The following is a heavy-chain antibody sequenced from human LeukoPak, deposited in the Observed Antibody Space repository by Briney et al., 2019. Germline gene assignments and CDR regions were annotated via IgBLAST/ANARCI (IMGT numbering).Heavy chain of an antibody. CDR2: IYTSGST. V-gene: IGHV4-4*07. CDR1: GGSISSYY. CDR3: AREESYDFWSGFQNMDV. Sequence: SSETLSLTCTVSGGSISSYYWSWIRQPAGKGLEWIGRIYTSGSTNYNPSLKSRVTMSVDTSKNQFSPKLSSVTAADTAVYYCAREESYDFWSGFQNMDVWGKGTTVTVSS. D-gene: IGHD3-3*01. J-gene: IGHJ6*03.